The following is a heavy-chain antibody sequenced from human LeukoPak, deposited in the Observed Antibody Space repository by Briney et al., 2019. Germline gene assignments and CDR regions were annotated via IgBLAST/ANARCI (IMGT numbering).Heavy chain of an antibody. V-gene: IGHV1-2*06. CDR1: GYTFTGYY. J-gene: IGHJ5*02. CDR3: ARGRYYYDSSGFSNWFDP. Sequence: ASVKVSCKASGYTFTGYYMHWVRQAPGQGLEWMGRINPNSGGTNYAQKFQGRVTMIRDTSIRTAYMELSRLRSDDTAVYYCARGRYYYDSSGFSNWFDPWGQGTLVTVSS. D-gene: IGHD3-22*01. CDR2: INPNSGGT.